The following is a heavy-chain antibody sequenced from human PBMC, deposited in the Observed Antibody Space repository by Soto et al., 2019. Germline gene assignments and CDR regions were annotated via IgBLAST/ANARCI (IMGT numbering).Heavy chain of an antibody. J-gene: IGHJ6*02. Sequence: SETLSLTCAVYGGSFSGYYWSWIRQPPGKGLEWIGEINLSGSTNYNPSLKSRVTISVDTSKNQFSLKPSSVTAADTAVYYCGGNYVYYYGMDVWGQGTTVTVSS. V-gene: IGHV4-34*01. D-gene: IGHD4-4*01. CDR3: GGNYVYYYGMDV. CDR2: INLSGST. CDR1: GGSFSGYY.